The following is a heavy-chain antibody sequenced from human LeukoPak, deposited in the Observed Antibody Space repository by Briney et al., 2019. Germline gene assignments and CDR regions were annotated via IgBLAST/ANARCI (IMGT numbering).Heavy chain of an antibody. V-gene: IGHV1-2*02. CDR1: VYTFTDYC. D-gene: IGHD6-13*01. J-gene: IGHJ4*02. CDR3: ARDLGTPATDAEYFFDY. CDR2: INPNSGGT. Sequence: ASVKVSCKASVYTFTDYCLHWVRQAPGQGLEWMGWINPNSGGTRCAQKFQGRVTLTRDTSISTAYMELSSLRSDDTAVYFCARDLGTPATDAEYFFDYWGQGTLVTVSS.